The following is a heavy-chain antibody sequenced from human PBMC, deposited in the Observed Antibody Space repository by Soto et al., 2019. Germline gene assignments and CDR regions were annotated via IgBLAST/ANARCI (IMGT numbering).Heavy chain of an antibody. J-gene: IGHJ3*01. Sequence: EVELLESGGGLVQRGGSLRLSCAASGFIFKNYAMSWVRQAPGKGLEWVSAIRGDGGNIYYSDSAKGRFTISRDNSKNTLYLQVDSRRAEVTAGYCCAKGGKGGSDWTADSRDVWGQGAMVTVSS. CDR2: IRGDGGNI. CDR3: AKGGKGGSDWTADSRDV. D-gene: IGHD6-19*01. V-gene: IGHV3-23*01. CDR1: GFIFKNYA.